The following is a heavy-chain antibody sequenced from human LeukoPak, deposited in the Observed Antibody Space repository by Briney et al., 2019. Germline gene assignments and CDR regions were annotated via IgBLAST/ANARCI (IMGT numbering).Heavy chain of an antibody. J-gene: IGHJ4*02. D-gene: IGHD5-18*01. Sequence: PSETLSLTCAVYGGSFSGYYWSWIRQPPGKGLEWIGEINHSGSTNYNPSLKSRVTISVDTSKNQFSLKLSSVTAADTAVYYCARGGPRYSHGSVDYWGQGTLVTVSS. CDR3: ARGGPRYSHGSVDY. V-gene: IGHV4-34*01. CDR1: GGSFSGYY. CDR2: INHSGST.